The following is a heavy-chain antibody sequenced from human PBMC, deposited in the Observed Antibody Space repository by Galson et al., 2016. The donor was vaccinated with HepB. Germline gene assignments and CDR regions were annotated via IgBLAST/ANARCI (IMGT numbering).Heavy chain of an antibody. CDR3: ARRVLTMIRGILGGFAP. V-gene: IGHV1-2*02. D-gene: IGHD3-10*01. Sequence: ASGYTFSDFYMHWVRQAPGQGLEWMGWINPKSGGTLYAQKFQGRVTMTRDTSISTAYMELRRLRSDDTAVYYCARRVLTMIRGILGGFAPWGQGTLVTVLS. CDR2: INPKSGGT. CDR1: GYTFSDFY. J-gene: IGHJ5*02.